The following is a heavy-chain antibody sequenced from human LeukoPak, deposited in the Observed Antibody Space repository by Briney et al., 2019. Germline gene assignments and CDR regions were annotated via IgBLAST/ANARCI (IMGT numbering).Heavy chain of an antibody. D-gene: IGHD3-22*01. Sequence: QPGGSLRLSCAASGFTFSSYEMNWVRQAPGKGLEWVSYISSSGSTIYYADSVKGRFAISRDNSKNTLYLQINSLRAEDTAVYYCAKAYNYYDTTDAFDIWGQGTMVTVSS. CDR2: ISSSGSTI. CDR1: GFTFSSYE. V-gene: IGHV3-48*03. J-gene: IGHJ3*02. CDR3: AKAYNYYDTTDAFDI.